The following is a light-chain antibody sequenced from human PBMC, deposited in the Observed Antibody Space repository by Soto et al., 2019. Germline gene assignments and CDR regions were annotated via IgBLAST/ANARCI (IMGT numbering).Light chain of an antibody. CDR3: AAWDDSLSTV. Sequence: QSVLTQPPSASGTPGQRVTISCSGSSSNIGSNYVYWYQQLPGTAPKLLIYTNNRRPSGVPDRFSGSKSGTSASLAISGLRSEDEADYYCAAWDDSLSTVFGGGTQLTVL. J-gene: IGLJ3*02. CDR2: TNN. V-gene: IGLV1-47*02. CDR1: SSNIGSNY.